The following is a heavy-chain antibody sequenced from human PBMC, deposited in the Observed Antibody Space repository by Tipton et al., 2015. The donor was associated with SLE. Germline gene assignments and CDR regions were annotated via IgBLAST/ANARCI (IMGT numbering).Heavy chain of an antibody. CDR3: ARARYGRSGYYSYFDY. J-gene: IGHJ4*02. CDR1: GFTFSTYW. Sequence: SLRLSCAASGFTFSTYWMNWIRQAPGEGPEWVANIKRDGSEKDYVDSVRGRFTISRDNTKNSLSLQMNSLRAEDTGRYYCARARYGRSGYYSYFDYWGQGALVIVSS. V-gene: IGHV3-7*04. D-gene: IGHD3-3*01. CDR2: IKRDGSEK.